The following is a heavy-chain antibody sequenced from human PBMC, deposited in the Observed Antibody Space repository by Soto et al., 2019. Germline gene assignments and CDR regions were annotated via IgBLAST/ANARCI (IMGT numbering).Heavy chain of an antibody. V-gene: IGHV4-4*07. CDR3: ARESGSYRSFAY. Sequence: QVQLQESGPGLVKPSETLSLTCNVSGGSISSYSWTWIRQLAGKGLEWIGRIYTSGTTNYNPTLKSRVAMSVDTSKNQFSLKLSSVTAADTAVYYCARESGSYRSFAYWGQGTLVTVSS. J-gene: IGHJ4*02. D-gene: IGHD3-16*02. CDR2: IYTSGTT. CDR1: GGSISSYS.